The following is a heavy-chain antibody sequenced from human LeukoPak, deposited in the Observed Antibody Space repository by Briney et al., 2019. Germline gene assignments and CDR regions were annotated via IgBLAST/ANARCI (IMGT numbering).Heavy chain of an antibody. CDR2: IWNDGSDK. Sequence: SGGSLRLSCATSGFTFSHYAMHWVRQAPGKGLEWVAVIWNDGSDKYIGDSVKGRFTISRDNSQKTVYLQMSSLRVEDTAVYYCAKDAERGFDFSNSLQSWGQGTLVTVSS. J-gene: IGHJ4*02. D-gene: IGHD4-11*01. CDR3: AKDAERGFDFSNSLQS. CDR1: GFTFSHYA. V-gene: IGHV3-33*06.